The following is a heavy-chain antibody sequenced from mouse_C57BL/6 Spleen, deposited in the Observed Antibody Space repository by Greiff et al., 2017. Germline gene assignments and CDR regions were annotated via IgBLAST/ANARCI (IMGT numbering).Heavy chain of an antibody. CDR2: INPSTGGT. CDR1: GYSFTGYY. D-gene: IGHD1-1*01. Sequence: EVQLQQSGPELVKPGASVKISCKASGYSFTGYYMNWVKQSPEKSLEWIGEINPSTGGTTYNQKFKAKATLTVDKSSSTDYMQLKSLTSEDSAVYYCARHYGSSYWYFDVWGTGTTVTVSS. V-gene: IGHV1-42*01. CDR3: ARHYGSSYWYFDV. J-gene: IGHJ1*03.